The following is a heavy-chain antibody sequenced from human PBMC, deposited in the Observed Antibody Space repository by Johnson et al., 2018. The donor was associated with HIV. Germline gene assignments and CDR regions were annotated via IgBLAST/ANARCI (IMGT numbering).Heavy chain of an antibody. J-gene: IGHJ3*01. Sequence: QVQLVESGGGLVRPGGSLRLSCAASGFIFSDYYMSWIRQAPGRGLDWVSYISTSGSTINYADSVKGRFTISRDNAKKSLYLQMNSLRAEDTAVYYCARMAAHVSDFWGQGTMVTVSS. CDR1: GFIFSDYY. V-gene: IGHV3-11*04. CDR2: ISTSGSTI. CDR3: ARMAAHVSDF. D-gene: IGHD5-24*01.